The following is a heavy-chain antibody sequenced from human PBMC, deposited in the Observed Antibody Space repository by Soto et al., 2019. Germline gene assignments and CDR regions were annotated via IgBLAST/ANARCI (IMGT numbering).Heavy chain of an antibody. V-gene: IGHV4-39*01. J-gene: IGHJ4*02. CDR2: IYYSGST. CDR1: GGSISSSSYY. Sequence: SETLSLTCTVSGGSISSSSYYWGWIRQPPGKGLEWIGSIYYSGSTYYNPSLKSRVTISVDTSKNQFSLKLSSVTAADTAVYYCAGGLLWFGELFLPFDYWGQGTLVTVSS. D-gene: IGHD3-10*01. CDR3: AGGLLWFGELFLPFDY.